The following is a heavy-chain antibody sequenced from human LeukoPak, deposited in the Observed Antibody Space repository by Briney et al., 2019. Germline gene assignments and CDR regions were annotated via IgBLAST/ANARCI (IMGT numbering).Heavy chain of an antibody. CDR3: ARDSSYDILTGYSKYYFDY. J-gene: IGHJ4*02. CDR1: AFTFSSYW. V-gene: IGHV3-7*01. CDR2: IKDDGSEK. D-gene: IGHD3-9*01. Sequence: GGSLRLSCAGSAFTFSSYWMSWVRQAPGKGPEWVANIKDDGSEKYYLDSVKGRFTISRDNAKNSLYLQMNSLRAEDTAVYYCARDSSYDILTGYSKYYFDYWGQGTLVTVSS.